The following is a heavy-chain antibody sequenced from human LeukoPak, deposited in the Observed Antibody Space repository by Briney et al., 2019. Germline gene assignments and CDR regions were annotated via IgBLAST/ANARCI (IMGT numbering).Heavy chain of an antibody. V-gene: IGHV3-21*01. CDR3: ARDAVDTGTDY. CDR1: GFTFSSYS. D-gene: IGHD5-18*01. J-gene: IGHJ4*02. Sequence: PGGSLRLSCAASGFTFSSYSMNWVRQAPGKGLEWVSSISSSSSYIYYADSVKGRFTISRDNAKNSLYLQMNSLRVEDTAVYYCARDAVDTGTDYWGQGTLVTVSS. CDR2: ISSSSSYI.